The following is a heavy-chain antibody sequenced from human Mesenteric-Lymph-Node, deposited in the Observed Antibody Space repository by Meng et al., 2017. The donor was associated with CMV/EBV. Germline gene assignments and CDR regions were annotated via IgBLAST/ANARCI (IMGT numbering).Heavy chain of an antibody. D-gene: IGHD4-23*01. CDR2: INHSGST. Sequence: QVQLQQWGAGLLKPSETLSLTCAVYGGSFSGYYWSWIRQPPGKGLEWIGEINHSGSTNYNPSLKSRVTISVDTSKNQFSLKLSSVTAADTAVYYCARHQRWLKSEGGLNYWGQGTLVTVSS. CDR1: GGSFSGYY. V-gene: IGHV4-34*01. J-gene: IGHJ4*02. CDR3: ARHQRWLKSEGGLNY.